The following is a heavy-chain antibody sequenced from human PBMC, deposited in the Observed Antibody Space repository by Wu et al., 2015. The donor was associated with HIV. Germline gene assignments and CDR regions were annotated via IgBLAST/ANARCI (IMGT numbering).Heavy chain of an antibody. CDR1: GNTLTGHY. CDR2: INPNSGGT. V-gene: IGHV1-46*03. CDR3: ATRIGGTMEAFNL. D-gene: IGHD1-26*01. J-gene: IGHJ3*01. Sequence: QVQLVQSGAEVKRPGASVKVSCEASGNTLTGHYIHWVRQAPGQGPEWMGWINPNSGGTSYAQKFHDRVTMTWDTSTNTVFVEVNNLTSEDTAVYYCATRIGGTMEAFNLWGQGTSITVSS.